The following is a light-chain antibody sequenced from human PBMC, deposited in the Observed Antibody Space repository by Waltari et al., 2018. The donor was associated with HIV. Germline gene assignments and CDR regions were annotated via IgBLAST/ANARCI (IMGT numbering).Light chain of an antibody. CDR1: QSISNW. J-gene: IGKJ1*01. CDR2: RAS. Sequence: DIQMTQSLSTLSASMGDRLSITCRASQSISNWLAWYQQKPGQAPKLLIYRASTLESGVPSRFSGSGSGTEFTLTINNLQPDDFATYYCQQYSAFPWTFGQGAKVEIK. V-gene: IGKV1-5*03. CDR3: QQYSAFPWT.